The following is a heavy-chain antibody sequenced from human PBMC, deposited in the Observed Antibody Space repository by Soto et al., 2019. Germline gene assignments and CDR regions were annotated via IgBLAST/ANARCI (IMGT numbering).Heavy chain of an antibody. V-gene: IGHV1-8*01. J-gene: IGHJ6*01. Sequence: GASVQVSCKASGYTFTSYDINWVRQATGQGLEWMGWMNPNSGNTGYAQKFQGRVTMTRNTSISTAYMELSSLRSADTAVYYCARLLSSRAARPEGWGTAVDYG. CDR3: ARLLSSRAARPEGWGTAVDYG. CDR2: MNPNSGNT. D-gene: IGHD6-6*01. CDR1: GYTFTSYD.